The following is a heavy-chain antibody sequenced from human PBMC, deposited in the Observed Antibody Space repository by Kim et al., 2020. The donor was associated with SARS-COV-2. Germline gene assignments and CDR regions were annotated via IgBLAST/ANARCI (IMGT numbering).Heavy chain of an antibody. CDR2: IYYSGST. Sequence: SETLSLTCTVSGAYISSSSYYWGWIRQPPGKGLEWIGSIYYSGSTYYNPSLKSRVTVFVDMSKNQLSLKLGPVTAADTAVYYCARVNEVAGAGAIGVWFDPWGQGTLVTVSS. CDR1: GAYISSSSYY. CDR3: ARVNEVAGAGAIGVWFDP. D-gene: IGHD6-19*01. V-gene: IGHV4-39*01. J-gene: IGHJ5*02.